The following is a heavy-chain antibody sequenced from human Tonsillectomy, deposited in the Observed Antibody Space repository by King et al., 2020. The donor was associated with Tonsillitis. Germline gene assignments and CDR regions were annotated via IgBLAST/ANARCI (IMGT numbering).Heavy chain of an antibody. CDR1: GFTFDDYA. CDR2: ISWNSGSI. J-gene: IGHJ4*02. CDR3: AKDRDGDLDY. Sequence: EVKLVESGGGLVQPGRSLRLSCAASGFTFDDYAMHWVRQAPGKGLEWVSGISWNSGSIGYADSVKGRFTISRDNAKNSLYLQMNSLRAEDTALYYCAKDRDGDLDYWGQGTLVTVSS. V-gene: IGHV3-9*01. D-gene: IGHD4-17*01.